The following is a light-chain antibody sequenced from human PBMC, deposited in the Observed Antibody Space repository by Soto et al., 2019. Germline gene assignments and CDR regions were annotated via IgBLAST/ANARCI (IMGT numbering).Light chain of an antibody. CDR2: GAS. CDR3: QQYGSSLRT. V-gene: IGKV3-20*01. CDR1: QSVSSSY. Sequence: EIELTQSPGTLSLSPGERATLSCRASQSVSSSYLAWYQQKPGQAPRLLIYGASSRPTGIPDRFSGSGSGTDFTLTISRLEPEDFAVYYCQQYGSSLRTFGQGTKVDTK. J-gene: IGKJ1*01.